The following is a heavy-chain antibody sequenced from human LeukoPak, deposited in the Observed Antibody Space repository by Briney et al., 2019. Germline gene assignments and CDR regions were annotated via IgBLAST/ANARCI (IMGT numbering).Heavy chain of an antibody. D-gene: IGHD4-17*01. CDR1: GYTFTNFA. V-gene: IGHV1-18*01. CDR2: ISAHNGNT. J-gene: IGHJ4*02. CDR3: ARDNALTVTPDY. Sequence: ASVKVSCKASGYTFTNFAISWVRQAPGQGLEWMGWISAHNGNTNYAQKFQGRVTMTTDTPRSTAYMELRSLRSDDTAVYYCARDNALTVTPDYWGQGTLVTVSS.